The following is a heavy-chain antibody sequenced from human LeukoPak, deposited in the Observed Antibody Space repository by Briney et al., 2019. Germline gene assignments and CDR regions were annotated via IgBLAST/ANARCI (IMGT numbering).Heavy chain of an antibody. Sequence: GGSLRLSCAASGFTFSSFAMNWVRQAPGKGLEWVSTIGGSSGVTYYADSVKGQFTISRDNSKNTLYLQMNSLRTEDTAVYYCAKVLFGGRYFEAWGQGTLVTVSS. CDR2: IGGSSGVT. CDR1: GFTFSSFA. V-gene: IGHV3-23*01. D-gene: IGHD3-9*01. CDR3: AKVLFGGRYFEA. J-gene: IGHJ5*02.